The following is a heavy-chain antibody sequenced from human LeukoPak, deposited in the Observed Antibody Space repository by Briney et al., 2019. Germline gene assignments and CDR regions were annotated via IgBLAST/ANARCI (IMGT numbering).Heavy chain of an antibody. CDR2: ISYDGSNK. Sequence: GGSLRLSCAASGFTFSSYAMHWVRQAPGKGLEWVAVISYDGSNKYYADSVKGRFTISRDNPKNTLYLQMNSLRAEDTAVYYYARGRQQLVYDAFDIWGQGTMVTVSS. V-gene: IGHV3-30*04. CDR1: GFTFSSYA. J-gene: IGHJ3*02. D-gene: IGHD6-13*01. CDR3: ARGRQQLVYDAFDI.